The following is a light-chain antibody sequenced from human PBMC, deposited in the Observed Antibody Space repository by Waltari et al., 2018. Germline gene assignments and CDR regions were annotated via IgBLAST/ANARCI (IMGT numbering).Light chain of an antibody. Sequence: QSGLTQPPSVSGAPGQRVTISCTGSSSNIGAGSDVHWYQLLPGAAPKLLIYGHTNRPSGVPDRFSGSKSGTSAFRAITGLQAEDEADYYCQSYDSSLIASVFGGGTKLSVL. CDR2: GHT. CDR1: SSNIGAGSD. V-gene: IGLV1-40*01. CDR3: QSYDSSLIASV. J-gene: IGLJ2*01.